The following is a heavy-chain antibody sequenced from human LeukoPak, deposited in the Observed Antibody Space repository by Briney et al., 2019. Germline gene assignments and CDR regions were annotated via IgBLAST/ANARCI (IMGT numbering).Heavy chain of an antibody. CDR3: ARGPYYYDSSGDSSGYYYPEYFQH. Sequence: RSSETLSLTCTVSGGSISSGDYYWRWIRQPPGKGLEWIGYIYYSESTHYNPSLQSRVTISVDTPKNQFSLKLSSVTAADTAVYYCARGPYYYDSSGDSSGYYYPEYFQHWGQGTLVTVSS. CDR1: GGSISSGDYY. J-gene: IGHJ1*01. D-gene: IGHD3-22*01. CDR2: IYYSEST. V-gene: IGHV4-30-4*01.